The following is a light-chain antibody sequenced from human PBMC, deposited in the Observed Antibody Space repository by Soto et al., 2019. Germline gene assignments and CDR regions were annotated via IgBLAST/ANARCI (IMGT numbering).Light chain of an antibody. CDR2: NTC. CDR1: TGAVTPNNF. CDR3: LLYSRGTWV. V-gene: IGLV7-43*01. J-gene: IGLJ3*02. Sequence: QTVVTQEPSLTVSPGGTVTVTCASSTGAVTPNNFASWFQQKPRQAPRALISNTCGKLSWTPARFSCSVLGDKAALTLSGVQPEDEADYYCLLYSRGTWVFGGGTKVTVL.